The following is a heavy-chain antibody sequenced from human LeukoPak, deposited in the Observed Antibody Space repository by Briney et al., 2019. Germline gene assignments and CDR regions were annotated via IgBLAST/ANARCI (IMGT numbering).Heavy chain of an antibody. CDR1: GGSISSYY. D-gene: IGHD2-2*01. CDR2: IYYSGST. V-gene: IGHV4-59*01. CDR3: ARDRIPAAMGSSFDP. Sequence: SETLSLTCTVSGGSISSYYWSWIRQPPGKGLEWIGYIYYSGSTNYNPSLKSRVTISVDTSKNQFSLKLSSVTAADTAVYYCARDRIPAAMGSSFDPWGQGTLVTVSS. J-gene: IGHJ5*02.